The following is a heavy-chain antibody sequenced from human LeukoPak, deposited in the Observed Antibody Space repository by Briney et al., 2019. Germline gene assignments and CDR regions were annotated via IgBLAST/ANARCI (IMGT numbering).Heavy chain of an antibody. CDR2: INPNSGGT. Sequence: ASVKVSCKASGYTFTGYYMHWVRQAPGQGLEWMGWINPNSGGTNYAQKFQGWVTMTRDTSISTAYMELSRLRSDDTAVYYCARGVVRYTGAAFGIWGQGTMVTVSS. CDR3: ARGVVRYTGAAFGI. D-gene: IGHD3-9*01. J-gene: IGHJ3*02. V-gene: IGHV1-2*04. CDR1: GYTFTGYY.